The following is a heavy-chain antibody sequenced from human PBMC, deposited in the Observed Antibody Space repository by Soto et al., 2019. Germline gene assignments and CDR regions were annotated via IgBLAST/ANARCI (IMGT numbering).Heavy chain of an antibody. CDR1: GFTFSSYG. J-gene: IGHJ3*02. Sequence: ESGGGVVQPGRSLRLSCAASGFTFSSYGMHWVRQAPGKGLEWVAVISYDGSNKYYADSVKGRFTISRDNSKNTLYLQMNSLRAEDTAVYYCAKEMPKVTMVRGVSGAFDIWGQGTMVTVSS. D-gene: IGHD3-10*01. CDR2: ISYDGSNK. CDR3: AKEMPKVTMVRGVSGAFDI. V-gene: IGHV3-30*18.